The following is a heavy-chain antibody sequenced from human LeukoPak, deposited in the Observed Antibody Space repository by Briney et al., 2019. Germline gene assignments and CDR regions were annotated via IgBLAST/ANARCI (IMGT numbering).Heavy chain of an antibody. CDR1: GVSISSYY. Sequence: SETLSLTCTVSGVSISSYYWSWIRQPPGKGLEWIGYIYYSGSTNYNPSLKSRVTISVDTSKNQFSLKLSSVTAADTAVYYCARDLTGYCTNGVCDYYYGMDVWGQGTTVTVSS. CDR2: IYYSGST. D-gene: IGHD2-8*01. J-gene: IGHJ6*02. V-gene: IGHV4-59*01. CDR3: ARDLTGYCTNGVCDYYYGMDV.